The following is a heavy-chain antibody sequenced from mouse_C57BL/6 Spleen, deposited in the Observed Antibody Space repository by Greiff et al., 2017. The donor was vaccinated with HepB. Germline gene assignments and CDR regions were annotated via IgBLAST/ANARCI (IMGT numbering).Heavy chain of an antibody. J-gene: IGHJ1*03. D-gene: IGHD5-1*01. V-gene: IGHV5-16*01. Sequence: EVQLVESEGGLVQPGSSMKLSCTASGFTFSDYYMAWVRQVPEKGLEWVANINYDGSSTYYLDSLKSRFIISRDNAKNILYLQMSSLKSEDTATYYCARVGSNWYFDVWGTRTTVTVSS. CDR3: ARVGSNWYFDV. CDR1: GFTFSDYY. CDR2: INYDGSST.